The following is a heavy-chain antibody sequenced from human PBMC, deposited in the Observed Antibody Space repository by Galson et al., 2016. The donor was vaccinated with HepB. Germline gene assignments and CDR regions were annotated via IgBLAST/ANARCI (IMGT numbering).Heavy chain of an antibody. Sequence: SLRLSCAASGFTFSSYAMYWVRQAPGKGLEYVSAISSNGGSTYYADSEKGRFTISRDNSKNTLYLQMSSLRAEETAVYYCVKRGQERSFDYWGQGTLVTVSS. CDR3: VKRGQERSFDY. D-gene: IGHD1-26*01. CDR1: GFTFSSYA. V-gene: IGHV3-64D*08. CDR2: ISSNGGST. J-gene: IGHJ4*02.